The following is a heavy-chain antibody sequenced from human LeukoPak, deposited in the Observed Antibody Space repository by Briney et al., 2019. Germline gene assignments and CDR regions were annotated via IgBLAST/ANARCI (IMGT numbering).Heavy chain of an antibody. Sequence: GGSLRLSCAASGFTFSRHGMHWVRQAPGKGLEWVAVISYDGSNTYYADSVKDRFTISRDNSKNTLYLQMNSLRAEDTAVYYCAKDLEDQWLDHYYYCGMDVWGQGTTVTVSS. CDR1: GFTFSRHG. D-gene: IGHD6-19*01. CDR2: ISYDGSNT. CDR3: AKDLEDQWLDHYYYCGMDV. V-gene: IGHV3-30*18. J-gene: IGHJ6*02.